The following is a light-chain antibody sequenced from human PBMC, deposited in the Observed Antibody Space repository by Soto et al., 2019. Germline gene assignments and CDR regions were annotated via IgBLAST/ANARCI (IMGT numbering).Light chain of an antibody. CDR3: QQRTDRPPWT. Sequence: EIVLTQSPATLSLSPGERATLSCRAGQSVSSYLAWYQQKPGQAPRLLIYDASNRATGIPARFSGSGSGTDFTLTISSLEPEDFAVYYCQQRTDRPPWTFGQGTKVDIK. CDR1: QSVSSY. J-gene: IGKJ1*01. V-gene: IGKV3-11*01. CDR2: DAS.